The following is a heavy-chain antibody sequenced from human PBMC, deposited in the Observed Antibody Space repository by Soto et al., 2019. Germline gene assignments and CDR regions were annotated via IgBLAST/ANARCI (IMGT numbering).Heavy chain of an antibody. CDR2: ISYDGSNK. J-gene: IGHJ5*02. CDR1: GFTFSSYG. D-gene: IGHD4-17*01. Sequence: QVQLVESGGGVVQPGRSLRLSCAASGFTFSSYGMHWVRQAPGKGLEWVAVISYDGSNKYYADSVKGRFTISRDNSKNSMYRQMSSLIAEDRAVDYCAKEVGARGCGAYDDGPSWGQGTLVTVSS. V-gene: IGHV3-30*18. CDR3: AKEVGARGCGAYDDGPS.